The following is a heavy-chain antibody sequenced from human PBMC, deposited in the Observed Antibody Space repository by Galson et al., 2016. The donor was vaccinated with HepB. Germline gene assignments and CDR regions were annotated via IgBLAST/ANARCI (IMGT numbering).Heavy chain of an antibody. Sequence: SETLSLTCTVSGGSISSSSSYWGWIRQPPGKGLEWIGSIYYTGSTYYNPSLKSRVTISMDTSKNQLSLKLSSVTAADTAVYYCARVGGYYYNMDVWGKGTTVTVSS. D-gene: IGHD3-16*01. V-gene: IGHV4-39*07. CDR3: ARVGGYYYNMDV. CDR2: IYYTGST. J-gene: IGHJ6*03. CDR1: GGSISSSSSY.